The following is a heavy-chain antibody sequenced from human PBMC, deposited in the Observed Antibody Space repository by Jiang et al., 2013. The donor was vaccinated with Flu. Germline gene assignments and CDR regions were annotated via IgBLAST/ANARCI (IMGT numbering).Heavy chain of an antibody. J-gene: IGHJ6*02. Sequence: VESGGVVVQPGGSLRLSCAASGFTFDDYTMHWVRQAPGKGPEWVSLISWDGGSTYYADSVKGRFTISRDNSKNSLYLQMNSLRTEDTALYYCAKDGGSSSDYYYYGMDVWGQGTTVTVSS. CDR1: GFTFDDYT. CDR2: ISWDGGST. CDR3: AKDGGSSSDYYYYGMDV. D-gene: IGHD6-6*01. V-gene: IGHV3-43*01.